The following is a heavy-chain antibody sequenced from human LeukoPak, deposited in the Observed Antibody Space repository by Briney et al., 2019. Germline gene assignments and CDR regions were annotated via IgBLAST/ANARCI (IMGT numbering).Heavy chain of an antibody. Sequence: PGGSLRLSCAASGFAFRSHDMSWVRQAPGKGLEWVSGISASGGSTFYADSVKGRFTISRDNSKNTLYLQMNGLRAEDTAVYYCAKGTTYYDILTGRLDYWGQGTLVTVSS. J-gene: IGHJ4*02. CDR2: ISASGGST. D-gene: IGHD3-9*01. CDR3: AKGTTYYDILTGRLDY. V-gene: IGHV3-23*01. CDR1: GFAFRSHD.